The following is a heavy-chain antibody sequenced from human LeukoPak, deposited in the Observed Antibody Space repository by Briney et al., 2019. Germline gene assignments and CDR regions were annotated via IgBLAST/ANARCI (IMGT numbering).Heavy chain of an antibody. V-gene: IGHV3-21*01. CDR3: ARDTPVAPEVGYDPPLDY. Sequence: GGSLRLSCAASGFTFSSYSMNWVRQAPGKGLEWVSSISSSSSYIYYADSVKGRFTISRDNAKNSLYLQMNSLRAEDTAVYYCARDTPVAPEVGYDPPLDYWGQGTLVTVSS. CDR2: ISSSSSYI. J-gene: IGHJ4*02. D-gene: IGHD5-12*01. CDR1: GFTFSSYS.